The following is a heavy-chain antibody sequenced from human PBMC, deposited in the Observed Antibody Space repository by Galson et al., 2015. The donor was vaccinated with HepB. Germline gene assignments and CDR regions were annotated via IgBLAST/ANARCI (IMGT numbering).Heavy chain of an antibody. D-gene: IGHD1-1*01. V-gene: IGHV3-21*01. CDR3: ARDPTGTDYYGLEV. Sequence: SLRLSCAASGFTFSPYTMNWVRQAPGKGLEWVSSISSSNGFIYYADSVKGRFTISRDNVKSSLFLHMNSLRAEDTAVYYCARDPTGTDYYGLEVWGQGTTVSVSS. CDR2: ISSSNGFI. J-gene: IGHJ6*02. CDR1: GFTFSPYT.